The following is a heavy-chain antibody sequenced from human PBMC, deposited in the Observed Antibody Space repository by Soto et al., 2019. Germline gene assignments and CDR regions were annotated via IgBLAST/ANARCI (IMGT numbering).Heavy chain of an antibody. V-gene: IGHV4-39*01. CDR1: GGSISSSSYY. D-gene: IGHD6-13*01. Sequence: KPSETLSLTCTVSGGSISSSSYYWGWIRQPPGKGLEWIGSIYYSGSTYYNPSLKSRVTISVDTSKNQFSLKLSSVTAADTAVYYCARLQHPTEKAAGKLPAGKNYYYYYGMDVWGQGTTVTVSS. CDR3: ARLQHPTEKAAGKLPAGKNYYYYYGMDV. CDR2: IYYSGST. J-gene: IGHJ6*02.